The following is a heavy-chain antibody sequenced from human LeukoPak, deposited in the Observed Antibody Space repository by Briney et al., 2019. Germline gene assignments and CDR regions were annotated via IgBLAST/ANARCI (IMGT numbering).Heavy chain of an antibody. D-gene: IGHD6-13*01. Sequence: PGGSLRLSCAASGFTFSSYSMNWVRQAPGKGLEWVSSISSSSSYIYYADSVKGRFTISRDNAKNSLYLQMNSLRAEDTAVYYCARELPSIAAHPSFDYWGQGTLVTVSS. CDR1: GFTFSSYS. V-gene: IGHV3-21*01. J-gene: IGHJ4*02. CDR2: ISSSSSYI. CDR3: ARELPSIAAHPSFDY.